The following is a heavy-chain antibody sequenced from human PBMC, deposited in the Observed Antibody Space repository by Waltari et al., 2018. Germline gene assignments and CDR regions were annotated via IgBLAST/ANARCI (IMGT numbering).Heavy chain of an antibody. D-gene: IGHD3-22*01. V-gene: IGHV4-30-4*08. CDR3: ASRVKTYYYDSSGYYSDY. CDR1: GGSISSGDYY. Sequence: QVQLQESGPGLVKPSQTLSLTCTVSGGSISSGDYYWSWIRQPPGQGLEWIGYIDYSGSTYYNPSLKSRVTISVDTSKNQFSLKLSSVTAADTAVYYCASRVKTYYYDSSGYYSDYWGQGTLVTVSS. CDR2: IDYSGST. J-gene: IGHJ4*02.